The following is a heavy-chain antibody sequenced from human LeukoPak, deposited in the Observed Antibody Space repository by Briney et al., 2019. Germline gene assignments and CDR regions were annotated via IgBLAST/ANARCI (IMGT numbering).Heavy chain of an antibody. J-gene: IGHJ5*02. CDR2: INPSGSST. V-gene: IGHV1-46*01. D-gene: IGHD2-2*01. CDR1: GYTFTSYY. CDR3: ARDRGYCSSTSCFNWFDP. Sequence: GASVTVSCKASGYTFTSYYMHWVRQAPGQGLEWMGIINPSGSSTSYAQKFQGRVTMTRDTSTSTVYMELSSLRSEDTAVYYCARDRGYCSSTSCFNWFDPWGQGTLVTVSS.